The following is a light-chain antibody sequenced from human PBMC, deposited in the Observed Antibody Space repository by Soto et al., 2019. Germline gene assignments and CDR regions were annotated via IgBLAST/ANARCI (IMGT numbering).Light chain of an antibody. Sequence: LTQPASLSRSPGQSVTISCTGTSSDVCLYDYVSWYQQHPGKAPQLMIYAVSNRPSGVSNRFSASKSGNTASLFISGLQAEDEADYYCSSYTSDSSYVFGSGTKVT. CDR2: AVS. CDR1: SSDVCLYDY. J-gene: IGLJ1*01. V-gene: IGLV2-14*01. CDR3: SSYTSDSSYV.